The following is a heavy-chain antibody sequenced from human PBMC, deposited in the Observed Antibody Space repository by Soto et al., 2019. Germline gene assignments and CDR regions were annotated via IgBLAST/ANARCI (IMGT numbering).Heavy chain of an antibody. J-gene: IGHJ4*02. D-gene: IGHD1-26*01. CDR2: IWYDGSNK. Sequence: QVQLVESGGDVVQPGRSLRLSCAASGFDFSTYGMHWVRQAPGKGLEWVAVIWYDGSNKYYADSVRGRFIISRDNSKNTLFLQLNSLRAEDTAVYYCARAVGPFDYWGQGTLVTVSS. V-gene: IGHV3-33*01. CDR1: GFDFSTYG. CDR3: ARAVGPFDY.